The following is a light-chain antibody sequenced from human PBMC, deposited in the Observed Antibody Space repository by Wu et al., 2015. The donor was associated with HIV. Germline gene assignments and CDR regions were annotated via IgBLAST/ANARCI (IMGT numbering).Light chain of an antibody. CDR1: QSVRSH. Sequence: EIVLTQSPGTLPLSPGERATLSCRASQSVRSHLAWYQQRPGQAPRLLIFDASRRAAGLPARFSGSGSGTDFTLTISSLEPEDFAVYYCQQRSDRPLTFGQGTRLEIK. CDR3: QQRSDRPLT. J-gene: IGKJ5*01. V-gene: IGKV3-11*01. CDR2: DAS.